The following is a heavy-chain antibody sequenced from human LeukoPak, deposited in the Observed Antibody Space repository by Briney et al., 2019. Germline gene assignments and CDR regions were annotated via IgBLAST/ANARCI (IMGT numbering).Heavy chain of an antibody. J-gene: IGHJ4*02. Sequence: SETLSLTCTASGDSITNSNYYWGWVRQSPGRGLEWLGNIFYNGGPYYNPSFKSRVVISVDTSKNHFSLTLNAVTAADTAVYYCARGRREYYDSSGYYYGSFDYWGQGTLVTVSS. CDR3: ARGRREYYDSSGYYYGSFDY. CDR1: GDSITNSNYY. CDR2: IFYNGGP. D-gene: IGHD3-22*01. V-gene: IGHV4-39*07.